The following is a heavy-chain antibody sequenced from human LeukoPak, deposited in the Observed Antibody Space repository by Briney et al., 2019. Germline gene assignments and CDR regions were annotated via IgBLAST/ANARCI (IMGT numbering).Heavy chain of an antibody. D-gene: IGHD6-13*01. CDR2: MNPNSGNT. CDR1: GYTFTSYD. Sequence: ASVKVSCKASGYTFTSYDINWGRQATGQGLEWMGWMNPNSGNTGYAQKFQGRVTMTRNTSISTAYMELSSLRSEDTAVYYCARASMAQLSSSWYFPPTYSYGMDVWGQGTTVTVSS. CDR3: ARASMAQLSSSWYFPPTYSYGMDV. V-gene: IGHV1-8*01. J-gene: IGHJ6*02.